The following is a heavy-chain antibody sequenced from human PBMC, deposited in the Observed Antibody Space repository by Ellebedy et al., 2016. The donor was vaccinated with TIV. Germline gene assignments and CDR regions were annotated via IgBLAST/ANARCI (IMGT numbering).Heavy chain of an antibody. V-gene: IGHV3-21*01. CDR2: IGSTTRYI. CDR3: VSLREVGATQADSS. D-gene: IGHD1-26*01. CDR1: GFTFSRYM. Sequence: GGSLRLXXGGSGFTFSRYMMTWVRQAPGKGLEWVSTIGSTTRYIHYADSVKGRFRVSRDNAKNSLFLEMNILRADDTAVYYCVSLREVGATQADSSWGQGILVTVSS. J-gene: IGHJ5*02.